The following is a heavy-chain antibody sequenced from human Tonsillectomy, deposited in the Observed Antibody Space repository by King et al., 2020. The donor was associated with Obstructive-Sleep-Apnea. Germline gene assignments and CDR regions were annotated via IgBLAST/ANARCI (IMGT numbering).Heavy chain of an antibody. J-gene: IGHJ4*02. Sequence: VQLVESGGGLVKPGGSLRLSCAASGFTFSDYYMSWIRQAPGKGLEGVAYIISSGSTISYADAVKGLCTISRDNAKNPLYLQMNSLRAEDTAVYYCAREDIAAAPLTRWGQGTLVTVSS. CDR3: AREDIAAAPLTR. V-gene: IGHV3-11*01. CDR1: GFTFSDYY. D-gene: IGHD6-13*01. CDR2: IISSGSTI.